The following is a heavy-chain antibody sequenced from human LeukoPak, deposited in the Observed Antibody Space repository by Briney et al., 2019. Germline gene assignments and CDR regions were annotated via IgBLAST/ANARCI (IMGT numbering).Heavy chain of an antibody. J-gene: IGHJ4*02. V-gene: IGHV1-2*02. CDR2: INPNSGGT. CDR1: GYTFTGYY. D-gene: IGHD3-10*01. Sequence: GASVKVSCKASGYTFTGYYMHWVRQAPGQGLEWMGWINPNSGGTNYAQKFQGRVTMTRDTSISTAYMELSRLRSDDTAVYYCAREDPRIMVRGVPLGAYFDYWGQGTLVTVSS. CDR3: AREDPRIMVRGVPLGAYFDY.